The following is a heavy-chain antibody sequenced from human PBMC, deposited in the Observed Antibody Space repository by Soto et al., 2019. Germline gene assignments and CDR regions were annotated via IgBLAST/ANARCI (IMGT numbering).Heavy chain of an antibody. V-gene: IGHV4-34*01. CDR2: INHSGST. CDR3: ARAPPYDYIWGSYRYSAFDI. D-gene: IGHD3-16*02. J-gene: IGHJ3*02. Sequence: PSETQSLICAVYGGYFSGFYWSWIRQPPGKGLEWIGEINHSGSTNYNPSLKSRVTISVDTSKNQFSLKLSSVTAADTAVYYCARAPPYDYIWGSYRYSAFDIWGQGTMVTVSS. CDR1: GGYFSGFY.